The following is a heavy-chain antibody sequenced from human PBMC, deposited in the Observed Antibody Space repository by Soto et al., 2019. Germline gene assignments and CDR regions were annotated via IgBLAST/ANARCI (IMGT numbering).Heavy chain of an antibody. D-gene: IGHD6-19*01. V-gene: IGHV4-61*01. CDR3: ARDRPGIAVAGYYYYGMDV. J-gene: IGHJ6*02. CDR1: GGSVSSGSYY. Sequence: SETLSLTCTVSGGSVSSGSYYWSWIRQPPGKGLEWIGYIYYSGSTNYNPPLKSRVTISVDTSKNQFSLKLSSVTAADTAVYYCARDRPGIAVAGYYYYGMDVWGQGTTVTVSS. CDR2: IYYSGST.